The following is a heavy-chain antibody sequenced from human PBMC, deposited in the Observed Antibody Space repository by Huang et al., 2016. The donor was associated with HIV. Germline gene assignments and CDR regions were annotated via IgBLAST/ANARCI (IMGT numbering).Heavy chain of an antibody. CDR2: IYPDDSDT. Sequence: EVQLVQSGGEVKKPGESLKISCKGSGYNFISNWIAGVRQMPGEGLEWMGVIYPDDSDTRYSPSFQGQFPMSADRSISTAYLQWGSLKASDTAMYYCARGYGNGWAFFDHWGQGVLVTVSS. V-gene: IGHV5-51*01. J-gene: IGHJ4*02. CDR3: ARGYGNGWAFFDH. CDR1: GYNFISNW. D-gene: IGHD6-19*01.